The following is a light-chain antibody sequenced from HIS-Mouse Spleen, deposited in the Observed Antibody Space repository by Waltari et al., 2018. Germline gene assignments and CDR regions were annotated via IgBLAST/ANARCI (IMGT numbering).Light chain of an antibody. CDR1: SSAVGGYNY. CDR3: SSYAGSNNYV. J-gene: IGLJ1*01. CDR2: EVS. Sequence: QSALTQPPSASGSPGPSVTISCTGTSSAVGGYNYVPWYQQHPGKAPNIMIYEVSKRPSGVPDRFSGSKSGNTASLTVSGLQAEDEADYYCSSYAGSNNYVFGTGTKVTVL. V-gene: IGLV2-8*01.